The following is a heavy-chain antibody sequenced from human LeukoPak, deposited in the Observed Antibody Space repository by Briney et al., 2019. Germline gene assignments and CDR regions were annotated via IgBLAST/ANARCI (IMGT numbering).Heavy chain of an antibody. CDR3: ARDFRYSYGLLVY. J-gene: IGHJ4*02. CDR2: IIPIFGTA. CDR1: GGTFSSYA. D-gene: IGHD5-18*01. V-gene: IGHV1-69*13. Sequence: SVKASCKASGGTFSSYAISWVRQAPGQGLEWMGGIIPIFGTANYAQKFQGRVTITADESTSTAYMELSSLRSEDTAVYYCARDFRYSYGLLVYWGQGTLVTVSS.